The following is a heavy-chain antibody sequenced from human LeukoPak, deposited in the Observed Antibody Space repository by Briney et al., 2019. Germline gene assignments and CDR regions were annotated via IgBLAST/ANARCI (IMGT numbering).Heavy chain of an antibody. CDR1: GGSISSSSYY. CDR2: IYYSGST. D-gene: IGHD3-3*01. J-gene: IGHJ4*02. V-gene: IGHV4-39*01. Sequence: PSETLSLTCTVSGGSISSSSYYWGWIRQPPGKGLEWIGSIYYSGSTYYNPSLKSRVTISVDTSKNQFSLKLSSVTAADTAVYYCARQSGDYNLRFWVSYWGQGTLVTVSS. CDR3: ARQSGDYNLRFWVSY.